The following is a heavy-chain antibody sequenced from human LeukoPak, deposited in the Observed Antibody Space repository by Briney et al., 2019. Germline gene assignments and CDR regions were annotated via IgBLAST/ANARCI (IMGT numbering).Heavy chain of an antibody. V-gene: IGHV3-64*04. D-gene: IGHD2-2*02. J-gene: IGHJ5*02. CDR3: AREYRHFYCSSTSCYSSSWFDP. CDR1: GFTFSNYA. Sequence: GGSLRLSCSASGFTFSNYAMHWVRQAPGKGLEYVSAITGNGANTYYANSVKGRFTISRDNSKNTLYLQMNSLRAEDTAVYYCAREYRHFYCSSTSCYSSSWFDPWGQGTLVTVSS. CDR2: ITGNGANT.